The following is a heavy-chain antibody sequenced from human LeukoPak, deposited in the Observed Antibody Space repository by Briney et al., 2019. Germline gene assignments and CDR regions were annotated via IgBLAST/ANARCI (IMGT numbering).Heavy chain of an antibody. CDR2: ISNNGGST. J-gene: IGHJ4*02. CDR3: VRSVTTLSDFHN. V-gene: IGHV3-64D*09. Sequence: GGSLRLSCLASEFTLSSYIMHWVRQAPGKGLEYVSAISNNGGSTYYADSVKGRFTISRDNSKNTLYLQMNSLRPEDTAVYYCVRSVTTLSDFHNWGQGTLVTVSS. D-gene: IGHD4-17*01. CDR1: EFTLSSYI.